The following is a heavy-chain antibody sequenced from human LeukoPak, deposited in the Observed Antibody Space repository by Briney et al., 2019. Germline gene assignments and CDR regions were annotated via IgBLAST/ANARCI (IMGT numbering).Heavy chain of an antibody. CDR2: ISNNGGST. J-gene: IGHJ4*02. CDR3: VRSVTTLSDFHN. V-gene: IGHV3-64D*09. Sequence: GGSLRLSCLASEFTLSSYIMHWVRQAPGKGLEYVSAISNNGGSTYYADSVKGRFTISRDNSKNTLYLQMNSLRPEDTAVYYCVRSVTTLSDFHNWGQGTLVTVSS. D-gene: IGHD4-17*01. CDR1: EFTLSSYI.